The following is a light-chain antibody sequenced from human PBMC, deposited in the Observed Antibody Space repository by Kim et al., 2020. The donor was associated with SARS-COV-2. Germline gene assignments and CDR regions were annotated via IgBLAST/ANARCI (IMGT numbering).Light chain of an antibody. CDR2: DAS. CDR3: QQYYYTVMYT. J-gene: IGKJ2*01. Sequence: DIQMTQSPSSLSASVGDRVTITCRASQDIRKALAWYQQKPGRAPKLLLYDASKLESGVPSRFIGSGSGTEFILTISSLQPEDFATYYCQQYYYTVMYTFGQGTKLEI. CDR1: QDIRKA. V-gene: IGKV1-NL1*01.